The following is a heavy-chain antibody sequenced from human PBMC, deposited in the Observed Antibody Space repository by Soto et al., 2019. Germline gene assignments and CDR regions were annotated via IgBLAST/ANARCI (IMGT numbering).Heavy chain of an antibody. D-gene: IGHD2-15*01. CDR3: ARGPGTNTVVTVFDY. V-gene: IGHV1-69*13. J-gene: IGHJ4*02. CDR1: GGTFSSYA. CDR2: IIPIFGTA. Sequence: SVKVSCKASGGTFSSYAISWVRQAPGQGLEWMGGIIPIFGTANYAQKFQGRVTITADESTSTAYMELSSLRSEDTAVYYCARGPGTNTVVTVFDYWGQGTLVTVSS.